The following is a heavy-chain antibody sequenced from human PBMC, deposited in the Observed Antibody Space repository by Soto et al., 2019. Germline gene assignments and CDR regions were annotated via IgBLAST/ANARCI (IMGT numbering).Heavy chain of an antibody. CDR1: GGSFSGYY. J-gene: IGHJ5*02. D-gene: IGHD3-3*01. Sequence: PSETLSLTCAVYGGSFSGYYWSWIRQPPGKGLEWIGEINHSGSTNYNPSLKSRVTISVDTSKNQFSLKLSSVTAADTAVYYCARGIPTITIFGVVITPNWFDPWGQGTLVTVSS. CDR3: ARGIPTITIFGVVITPNWFDP. V-gene: IGHV4-34*01. CDR2: INHSGST.